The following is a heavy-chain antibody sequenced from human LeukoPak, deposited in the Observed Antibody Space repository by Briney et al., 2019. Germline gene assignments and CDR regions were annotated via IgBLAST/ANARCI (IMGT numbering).Heavy chain of an antibody. CDR3: ARPPYSSPDV. Sequence: SETLSLTCAVYGGSFSGYYWSWIRQPPGKGLEWIGEINHSGSTNYNPSLKSRVTISVDTSKNQFSLKLSSVTAADTAVYYCARPPYSSPDVWGKGTTVTVSS. V-gene: IGHV4-34*01. D-gene: IGHD6-19*01. CDR1: GGSFSGYY. J-gene: IGHJ6*04. CDR2: INHSGST.